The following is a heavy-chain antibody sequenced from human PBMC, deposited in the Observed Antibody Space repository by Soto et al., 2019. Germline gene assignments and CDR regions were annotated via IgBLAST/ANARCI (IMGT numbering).Heavy chain of an antibody. CDR3: ARSLGWYAIDY. V-gene: IGHV4-4*02. D-gene: IGHD6-19*01. CDR2: MSHIGSV. J-gene: IGHJ4*02. Sequence: QVLLQESGPGLVQPSGTLSLSCVVSGVSIGSNYYWGWVRQPPGKGLAWLGDMSHIGSVNYNPSLTIRVTISMDKSQNQFSLKLNSVTAADTAVYYCARSLGWYAIDYWGQGTLVIVSS. CDR1: GVSIGSNYY.